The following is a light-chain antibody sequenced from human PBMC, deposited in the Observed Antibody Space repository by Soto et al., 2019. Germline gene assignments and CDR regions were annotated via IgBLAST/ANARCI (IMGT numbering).Light chain of an antibody. Sequence: DIQMTQYPSSLYASVGDRVTITCQAGQDVSNYLNWYQQKLGKAPKLLIYDASNLETGVPSRFSGSGSGTYFSFTISSLQPEDFATYYCQQYSKRITFGHGTRLEIK. CDR3: QQYSKRIT. CDR2: DAS. J-gene: IGKJ5*01. CDR1: QDVSNY. V-gene: IGKV1-33*01.